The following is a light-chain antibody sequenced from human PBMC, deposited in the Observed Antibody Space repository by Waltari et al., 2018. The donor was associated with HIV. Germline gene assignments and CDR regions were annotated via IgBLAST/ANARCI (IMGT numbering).Light chain of an antibody. CDR2: DAS. J-gene: IGKJ4*01. CDR1: QDISNY. Sequence: DIQMTQSPSSLSASVGYRATITCQASQDISNYLNWYQHKPGKAPKLLIYDASNLETGVPSRFSGSGSGTDFTLTISSLQPEDFATYYCQQSYSTPVTFGGGTKVEIK. V-gene: IGKV1-39*01. CDR3: QQSYSTPVT.